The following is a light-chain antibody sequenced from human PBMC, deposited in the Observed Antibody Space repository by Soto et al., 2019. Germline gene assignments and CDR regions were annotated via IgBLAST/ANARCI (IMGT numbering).Light chain of an antibody. Sequence: EVVMTQSPATLSVSPGEGATLYCRASQSIRSSLAWYQKKPGQSHRLLIYGASTRATAVPARFSGSGSGTEFTLTISSLQSEDFAVYYCQQYDNWPLTFGGGTQVEIK. V-gene: IGKV3-15*01. CDR2: GAS. CDR3: QQYDNWPLT. CDR1: QSIRSS. J-gene: IGKJ4*01.